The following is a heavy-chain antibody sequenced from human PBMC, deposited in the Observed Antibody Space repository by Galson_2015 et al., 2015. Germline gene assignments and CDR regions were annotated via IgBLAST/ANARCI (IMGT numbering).Heavy chain of an antibody. CDR3: AKDEGVVPAAAEFDY. D-gene: IGHD2-2*01. CDR2: ISGSGGST. CDR1: GFTFSSYA. Sequence: SLRLSCAASGFTFSSYAMSWVRQAPGKGLEWVLAISGSGGSTYYADSVKGRFTISRDNSKNTLYLQMNSLRAEDTAVYYCAKDEGVVPAAAEFDYWGQGTLVTVSS. J-gene: IGHJ4*02. V-gene: IGHV3-23*01.